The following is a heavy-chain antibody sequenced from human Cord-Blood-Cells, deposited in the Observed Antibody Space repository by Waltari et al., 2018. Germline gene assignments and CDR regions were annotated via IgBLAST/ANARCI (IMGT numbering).Heavy chain of an antibody. CDR1: GGTFSSYA. CDR2: FIPIRGIA. D-gene: IGHD1-26*01. J-gene: IGHJ4*02. Sequence: QVQLVQSGAEVKKPGSSVKVSCKASGGTFSSYAISWVRQAPGQGLEWMGRFIPIRGIANYAQKFQGRVTITADKSTSTAYMELSSLRSEDTAVYYCARIEDLVGATTDYWGQGTLVTVSS. V-gene: IGHV1-69*09. CDR3: ARIEDLVGATTDY.